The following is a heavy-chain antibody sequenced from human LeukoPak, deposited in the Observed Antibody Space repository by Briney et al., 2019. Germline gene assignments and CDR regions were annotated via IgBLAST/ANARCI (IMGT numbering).Heavy chain of an antibody. CDR1: GFTVSSNY. D-gene: IGHD2-15*01. CDR3: ARVIGSCGSHPTGGMDV. J-gene: IGHJ6*02. V-gene: IGHV3-66*01. Sequence: PGGSLRLSCAASGFTVSSNYMSWVRQAPGKGLEWVSVIYSGGSTYYADSVKGRFTISRDNSKNTLYLQMNSLRAEDTAVYYCARVIGSCGSHPTGGMDVWGQGTTVTVSS. CDR2: IYSGGST.